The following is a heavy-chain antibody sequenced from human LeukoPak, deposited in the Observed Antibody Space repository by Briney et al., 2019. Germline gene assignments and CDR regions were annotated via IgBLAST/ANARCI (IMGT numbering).Heavy chain of an antibody. J-gene: IGHJ4*02. CDR2: ISGSGGRT. CDR1: GFTFSSYA. D-gene: IGHD3-3*01. V-gene: IGHV3-23*01. CDR3: ATHTVLAKFDY. Sequence: GSLPLSCPATGFTFSSYAMCWVRQAPGKGLEWVSAISGSGGRTYYVDSVKGRFTISRDNSKNTLYLQMNSLRAEDTAVYYCATHTVLAKFDYWGQGTLVTVSS.